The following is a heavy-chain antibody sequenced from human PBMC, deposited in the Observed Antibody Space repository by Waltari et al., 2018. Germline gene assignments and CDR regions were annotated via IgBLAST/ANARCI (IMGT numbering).Heavy chain of an antibody. Sequence: QFQLQESGPGLVRPSENLSLTCTVSGDSISRSSYYWAWIRQPPGKGLEWIGTIYSSGSTSYNSSLKSRVTISIDTSKNQFSLMLSSVTAADTAVYYCATRENFNFWRDAFDLWGQGTMVTVSS. J-gene: IGHJ3*01. D-gene: IGHD3-3*01. CDR2: IYSSGST. CDR3: ATRENFNFWRDAFDL. CDR1: GDSISRSSYY. V-gene: IGHV4-39*07.